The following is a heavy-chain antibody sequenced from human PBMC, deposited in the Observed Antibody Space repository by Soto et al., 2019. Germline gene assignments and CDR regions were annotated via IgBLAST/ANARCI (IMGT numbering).Heavy chain of an antibody. CDR3: ASIPYGDYVADY. D-gene: IGHD4-17*01. Sequence: SETLSLTCAVSGGSISSGGYSWSWIRQPPGKGLEWIGYIYHSGSTYYNPSLKSRVTISVDRSKNQFSLKLSSVTAADTAVYYCASIPYGDYVADYWGQGTLVTVSS. CDR2: IYHSGST. CDR1: GGSISSGGYS. J-gene: IGHJ4*02. V-gene: IGHV4-30-2*01.